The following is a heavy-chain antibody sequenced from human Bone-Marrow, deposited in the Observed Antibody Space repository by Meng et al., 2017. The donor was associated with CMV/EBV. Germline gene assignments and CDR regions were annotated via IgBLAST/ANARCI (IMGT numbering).Heavy chain of an antibody. CDR2: ISSSGTYI. CDR3: AKETRGSIDY. Sequence: GESLKISCAASGFTVSSNYMSWVRQAPGKGLEWVSSISSSGTYIYYADSVKGRFTISRDNAQNSLYLQMNSLRAEDTAVYYCAKETRGSIDYWGQGTLVTVSS. CDR1: GFTVSSNY. D-gene: IGHD3-10*01. J-gene: IGHJ4*02. V-gene: IGHV3-21*04.